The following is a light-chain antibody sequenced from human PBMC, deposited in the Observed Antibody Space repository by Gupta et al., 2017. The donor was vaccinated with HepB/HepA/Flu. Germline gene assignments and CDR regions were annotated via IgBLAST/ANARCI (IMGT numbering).Light chain of an antibody. CDR1: QSISSY. CDR2: AAS. V-gene: IGKV1-39*01. CDR3: QQSYSTPPMT. Sequence: DIQMTQSPSSLSASVGDRVTITCRASQSISSYLNWYQQKPGKAPKLLIYAASSLQSGVPSRFSGSGSGADLITTISSRQPEEFATYYCQQSYSTPPMTFGQGTKVEIK. J-gene: IGKJ1*01.